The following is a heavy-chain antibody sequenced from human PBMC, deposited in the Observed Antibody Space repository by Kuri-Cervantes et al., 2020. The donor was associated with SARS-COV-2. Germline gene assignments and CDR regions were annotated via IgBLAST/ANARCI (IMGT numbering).Heavy chain of an antibody. J-gene: IGHJ4*02. Sequence: GGSLRLSCAGSGFTFSRYGIHCVRQAPGKGLEWVAVISYDGSNKYYADSVKGRFTISRDNSKNTLYLQMNSLRAEDTAVYYCARDRSTYYFDYWGQGTLVTVSS. V-gene: IGHV3-30-3*01. CDR3: ARDRSTYYFDY. CDR1: GFTFSRYG. CDR2: ISYDGSNK.